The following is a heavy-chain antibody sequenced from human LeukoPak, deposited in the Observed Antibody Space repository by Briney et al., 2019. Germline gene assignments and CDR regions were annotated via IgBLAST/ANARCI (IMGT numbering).Heavy chain of an antibody. CDR2: IYYSGST. D-gene: IGHD3-22*01. CDR3: ASRNYYDSSGYSRVDY. Sequence: SETLSLTCTVSGGSISSSSYYWGWIRQPPGKGLEWIGSIYYSGSTYYNPSLKSRVTISIDTSKNQFSLKLSSVTAADTAVYYCASRNYYDSSGYSRVDYWGQGTLVTVSS. V-gene: IGHV4-39*01. J-gene: IGHJ4*02. CDR1: GGSISSSSYY.